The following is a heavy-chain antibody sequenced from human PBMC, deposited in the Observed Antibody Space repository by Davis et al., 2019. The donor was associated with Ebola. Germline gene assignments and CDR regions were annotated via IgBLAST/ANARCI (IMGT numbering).Heavy chain of an antibody. D-gene: IGHD6-19*01. CDR1: GYTFTSYY. CDR2: INPSGGST. J-gene: IGHJ4*02. Sequence: ASVKVSCKASGYTFTSYYMHWVRQAPGQGLAWMGIINPSGGSTSYAQKYQGRVTMTRDTSTSTAYMELNSLRSEDTAVYYCERAGTYTSGWYGYWGQGTLVTVSS. CDR3: ERAGTYTSGWYGY. V-gene: IGHV1-46*01.